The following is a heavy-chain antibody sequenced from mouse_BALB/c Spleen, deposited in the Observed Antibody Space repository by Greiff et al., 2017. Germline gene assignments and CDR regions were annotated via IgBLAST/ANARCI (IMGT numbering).Heavy chain of an antibody. CDR2: IWAGGST. CDR1: GFSLTSYG. CDR3: ARGDMIAFAY. V-gene: IGHV2-9*02. Sequence: VQVVESGPGLVAPSQSLSITCTVSGFSLTSYGVHWVRQPPGKGLEWLGVIWAGGSTNYNSALMSRLSISKDNSKSQVFLKMNSLQTDDTAMYYCARGDMIAFAYWGQGTLVTVSA. D-gene: IGHD2-4*01. J-gene: IGHJ3*01.